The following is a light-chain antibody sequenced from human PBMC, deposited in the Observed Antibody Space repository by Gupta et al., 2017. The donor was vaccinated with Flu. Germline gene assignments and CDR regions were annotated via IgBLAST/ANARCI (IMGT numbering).Light chain of an antibody. CDR3: QQSDSTPYS. CDR1: QSISSY. V-gene: IGKV1-39*01. CDR2: AAS. J-gene: IGKJ2*03. Sequence: DIQMTQSPSSLSASVGDRVTITCRASQSISSYLNWYQQKPGKAPKLLIYAASSLQSGVPSRFSGIGSGTDFTLTISSLQPEDFATYYCQQSDSTPYSFGQGTKVEIK.